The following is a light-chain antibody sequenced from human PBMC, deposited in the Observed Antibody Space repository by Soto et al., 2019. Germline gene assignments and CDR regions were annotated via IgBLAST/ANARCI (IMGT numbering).Light chain of an antibody. CDR2: AAS. V-gene: IGKV1-39*01. CDR1: QSINNF. Sequence: DIQMTQSPYSLSASVGDRVTITCRASQSINNFLNWYQQEPGKAPKLLIYAASRVKSGVPSRFGDSASRTDFPLSIPSLQQEDFATYDFQQGYRTPRTFGQGTKLEIK. J-gene: IGKJ2*01. CDR3: QQGYRTPRT.